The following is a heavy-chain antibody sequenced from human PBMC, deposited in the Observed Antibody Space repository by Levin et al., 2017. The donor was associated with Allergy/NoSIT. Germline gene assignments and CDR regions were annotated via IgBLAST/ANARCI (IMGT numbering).Heavy chain of an antibody. D-gene: IGHD6-19*01. V-gene: IGHV5-51*01. CDR1: GYSFITYW. J-gene: IGHJ6*03. Sequence: KVSCKGSGYSFITYWIGWVRQMPGKGLEWMGIIYPGDSDTRYSPSFQGQVTISADKSISTAYLQWSSLRASDTAMYYCARTAGTYNYYMDVWGKGTTVTVSS. CDR3: ARTAGTYNYYMDV. CDR2: IYPGDSDT.